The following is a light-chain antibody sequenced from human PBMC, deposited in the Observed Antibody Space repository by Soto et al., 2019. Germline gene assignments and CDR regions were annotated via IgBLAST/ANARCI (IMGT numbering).Light chain of an antibody. Sequence: QSALTQTPSVSGAPGQKITMSCTGSSSNIGAGYDVHWYQQVPGAAPRLLIYADSNRPSGVPDRFSASKSGTSASLAITGLQGEDEANYYCQSYDTSLSGVIFGAGTQLTVL. J-gene: IGLJ2*01. CDR2: ADS. CDR3: QSYDTSLSGVI. V-gene: IGLV1-40*01. CDR1: SSNIGAGYD.